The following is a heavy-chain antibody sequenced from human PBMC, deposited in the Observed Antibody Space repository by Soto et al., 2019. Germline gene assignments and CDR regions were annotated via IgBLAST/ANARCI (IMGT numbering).Heavy chain of an antibody. J-gene: IGHJ4*02. D-gene: IGHD3-22*01. CDR3: AREGVATMIVVVIPLFFDY. CDR1: GFTFSSYS. V-gene: IGHV3-48*02. Sequence: HPGGSLRLSCAASGFTFSSYSVNWVRQAPGKGLEWVSYISSSSSTIYYADSVKGRFTISRDNAKNSLYLQMNSLRDEDTAVYYCAREGVATMIVVVIPLFFDYWGQGTLVTVSS. CDR2: ISSSSSTI.